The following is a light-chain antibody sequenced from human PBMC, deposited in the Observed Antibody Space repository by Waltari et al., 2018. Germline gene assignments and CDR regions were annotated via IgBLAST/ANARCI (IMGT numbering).Light chain of an antibody. J-gene: IGLJ2*01. CDR3: CSYAGTPRVV. CDR2: EVN. CDR1: NTDIGSYKL. Sequence: QSALTQPASVTGSPGQSITIPCPGTNTDIGSYKLLSWYQQHPGKAPKGIIFEVNKRPSGVSNRFSGSKSGNTASLTVSGLHPEDEADYYCCSYAGTPRVVFGGGTKLTVL. V-gene: IGLV2-23*02.